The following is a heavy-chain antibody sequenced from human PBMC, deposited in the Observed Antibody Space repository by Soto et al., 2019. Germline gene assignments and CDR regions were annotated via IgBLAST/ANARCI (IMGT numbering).Heavy chain of an antibody. CDR1: GDSITSDKW. CDR3: YLDY. CDR2: IYHSGSS. Sequence: PSETLSLTCAVSGDSITSDKWWSWIRQPPGKGLQWIGEIYHSGSSKYNPSLKSRVIISVDKSKNQFSLKVSSVTAADTAVYYYYLDYWGQGTLVTVSS. V-gene: IGHV4-4*02. J-gene: IGHJ4*02.